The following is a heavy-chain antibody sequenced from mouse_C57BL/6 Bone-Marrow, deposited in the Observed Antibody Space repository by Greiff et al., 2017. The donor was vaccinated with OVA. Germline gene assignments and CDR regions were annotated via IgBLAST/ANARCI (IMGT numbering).Heavy chain of an antibody. V-gene: IGHV2-5*01. CDR1: GFSLTSYG. CDR3: AKKGLYGSSPYYAMDY. J-gene: IGHJ4*01. CDR2: IWRGGST. Sequence: VKVVESGPGLVQPSQSLSITCTVSGFSLTSYGVHWVRQSPGKGLEWLGVIWRGGSTDYNAAFMSRLSITKDNSKSQVFFKMNSLQADDTAIYYCAKKGLYGSSPYYAMDYWGQGTSVTVSS. D-gene: IGHD1-1*01.